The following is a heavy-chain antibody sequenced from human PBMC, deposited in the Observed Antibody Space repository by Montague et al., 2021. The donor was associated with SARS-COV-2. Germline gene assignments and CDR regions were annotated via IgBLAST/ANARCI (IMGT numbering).Heavy chain of an antibody. CDR1: GGSITNNIDY. CDR3: ARLERYFDSSGSPSAFDF. J-gene: IGHJ3*01. V-gene: IGHV4-39*02. CDR2: IYYTGNT. Sequence: SETLSLTCTVSGGSITNNIDYWAWIRQPPGKGLEWIGSIYYTGNTYYNPSLKSRVTISVVTSKNHFTLKLSSVTAAETAVYYYARLERYFDSSGSPSAFDFWGQGTKVTVSS. D-gene: IGHD3-22*01.